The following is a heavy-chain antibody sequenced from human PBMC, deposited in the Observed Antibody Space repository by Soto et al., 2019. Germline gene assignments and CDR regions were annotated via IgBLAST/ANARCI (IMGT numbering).Heavy chain of an antibody. CDR3: VKAVYLLDFDY. J-gene: IGHJ4*02. D-gene: IGHD2-8*01. V-gene: IGHV3-23*01. Sequence: GGSLRLSCAASGLTFSSYAMTWVRQAPGKGLEWVSTISGTGTTTYYADSVKGRFTISRDSSKNTLYLQMNSLRTEDTAVYYCVKAVYLLDFDYWGQGTLVTVSS. CDR2: ISGTGTTT. CDR1: GLTFSSYA.